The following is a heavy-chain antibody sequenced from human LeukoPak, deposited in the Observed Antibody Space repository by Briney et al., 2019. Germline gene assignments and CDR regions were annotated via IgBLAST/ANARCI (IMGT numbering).Heavy chain of an antibody. D-gene: IGHD5-18*01. V-gene: IGHV3-23*01. CDR2: ITGRGETK. Sequence: GGSLRLSCAASGFTFSNYGMNWVRLAPGKGLEWVSGITGRGETKYYADSVKGRFTTSRDNSKNTLYLQINSLRAEDTAVYYCAQDRAWIQFLYWGQGTLVTVS. CDR1: GFTFSNYG. CDR3: AQDRAWIQFLY. J-gene: IGHJ4*02.